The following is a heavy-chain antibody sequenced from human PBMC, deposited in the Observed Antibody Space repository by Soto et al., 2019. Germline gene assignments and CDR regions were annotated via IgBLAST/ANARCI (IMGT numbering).Heavy chain of an antibody. V-gene: IGHV1-24*01. CDR3: ARASEWLVLGAENFQH. J-gene: IGHJ1*01. Sequence: ASVKVSCKVSVYTITVLSVDWVLQAHGKRLEWMGGVNPDDGKTNYSQKYEGRVTISWDTSATTAYMELTSLTKLDTAVYYCARASEWLVLGAENFQHWGEGTLVTVSS. CDR1: VYTITVLS. CDR2: VNPDDGKT. D-gene: IGHD6-19*01.